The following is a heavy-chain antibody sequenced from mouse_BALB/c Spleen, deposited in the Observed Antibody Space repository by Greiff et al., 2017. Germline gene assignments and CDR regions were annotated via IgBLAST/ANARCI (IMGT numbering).Heavy chain of an antibody. CDR1: GFTFSDYY. J-gene: IGHJ4*01. CDR3: ARADYYGYGRDAMDY. Sequence: EVKVVESGGGLVKPGGSLKLSCAASGFTFSDYYMYWVRQTPEKRLEWVATISDGGSYTYYPDSVKGRFTISRDNAKNNLYLQMSSLKSEDTAMYYCARADYYGYGRDAMDYWGQGTSVTVSS. V-gene: IGHV5-4*02. CDR2: ISDGGSYT. D-gene: IGHD2-2*01.